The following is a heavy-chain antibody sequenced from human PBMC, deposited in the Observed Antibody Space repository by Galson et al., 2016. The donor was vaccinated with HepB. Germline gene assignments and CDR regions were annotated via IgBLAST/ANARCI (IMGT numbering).Heavy chain of an antibody. CDR3: ATAGRTSGRSDTFEF. CDR1: GITFSRLV. D-gene: IGHD6-19*01. Sequence: SLRLSCAASGITFSRLVMHWVRQAPGKGLEWVAVIGHDGTGKIYADAVGGRFTISKDDSRSTLYLQMDSLAPEDTAVYFCATAGRTSGRSDTFEFWGPGALVSVSS. CDR2: IGHDGTGK. V-gene: IGHV3-30-3*01. J-gene: IGHJ3*01.